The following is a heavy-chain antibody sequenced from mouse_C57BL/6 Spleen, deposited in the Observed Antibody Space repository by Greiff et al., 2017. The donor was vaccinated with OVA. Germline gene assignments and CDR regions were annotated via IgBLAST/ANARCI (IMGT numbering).Heavy chain of an antibody. V-gene: IGHV1-5*01. CDR2: IYPGNSDT. CDR1: GYTFTSYW. CDR3: TLIYYDYDGRGGDY. J-gene: IGHJ4*01. D-gene: IGHD2-4*01. Sequence: EVQLQESGTVLARPGASVKMSCKTSGYTFTSYWMHWVKQRPGQGLEWIGAIYPGNSDTSYNQKFKGKAKLTEVTSASTAYMELSSLTNEDSAVYYCTLIYYDYDGRGGDYWGQGTSVTVSS.